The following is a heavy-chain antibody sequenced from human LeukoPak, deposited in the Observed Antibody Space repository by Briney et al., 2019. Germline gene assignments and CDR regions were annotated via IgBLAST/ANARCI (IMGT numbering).Heavy chain of an antibody. CDR1: GGTFSSYA. CDR3: ARVGSAGFSDC. V-gene: IGHV1-69*05. J-gene: IGHJ4*02. Sequence: ASVKVSCKASGGTFSSYAISWVRQAPGQGLEWMGGIIPIFGTANYAQKFQGRVTITTDESASTAYMELSSLRSEDTAVYYCARVGSAGFSDCWGQGTLVTVSS. CDR2: IIPIFGTA. D-gene: IGHD2/OR15-2a*01.